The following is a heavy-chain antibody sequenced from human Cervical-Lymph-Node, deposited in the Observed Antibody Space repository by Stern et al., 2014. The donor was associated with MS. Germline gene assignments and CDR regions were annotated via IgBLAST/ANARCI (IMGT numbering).Heavy chain of an antibody. V-gene: IGHV5-51*03. J-gene: IGHJ5*02. CDR2: IFPGNSDT. Sequence: VQLVQSGAEVKKPGESLKISCKGSEYNFNTHWIAWVRQMPGKGLEWLGNIFPGNSDTRYNPSLQGQVSIAADKSITTAYLLFSSLKASDSAMYFCARHGGPNWNHEAHNWFDPWGQGTLVTVSS. CDR1: EYNFNTHW. D-gene: IGHD1-14*01. CDR3: ARHGGPNWNHEAHNWFDP.